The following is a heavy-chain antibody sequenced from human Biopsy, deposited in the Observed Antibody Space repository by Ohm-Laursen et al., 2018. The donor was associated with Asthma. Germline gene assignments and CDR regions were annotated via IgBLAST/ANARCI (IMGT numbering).Heavy chain of an antibody. CDR2: IYYSGTT. J-gene: IGHJ4*02. CDR3: AGDFVDSAMDYFDY. Sequence: TLSLTCTVSGGSISSGGYYWSWIRQHPGKGLEWIGYIYYSGTTYYNPSLKSRVTMSVDTSKKHFSLKLSSVTAADTAVYYCAGDFVDSAMDYFDYWGQGTLVTVSS. CDR1: GGSISSGGYY. D-gene: IGHD5-18*01. V-gene: IGHV4-31*03.